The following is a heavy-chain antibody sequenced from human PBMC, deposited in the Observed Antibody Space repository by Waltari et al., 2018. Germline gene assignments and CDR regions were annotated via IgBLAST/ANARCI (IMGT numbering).Heavy chain of an antibody. V-gene: IGHV6-1*01. CDR1: GDSVSSNSAA. CDR3: ARGRPDYYAMDV. CDR2: TYFRAQGHN. J-gene: IGHJ6*02. Sequence: QVQLQQSGPGLVKPSQTLSLTCAISGDSVSSNSAAWNWIRQSPSRGLEWLGRTYFRAQGHNGYAISVKSRITISPDTSKNQFSLQLTSVSPEDTAVYYCARGRPDYYAMDVWGQGTTVTVSS.